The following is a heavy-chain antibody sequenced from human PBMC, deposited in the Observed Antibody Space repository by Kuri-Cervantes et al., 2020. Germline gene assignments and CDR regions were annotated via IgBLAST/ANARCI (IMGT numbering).Heavy chain of an antibody. CDR1: GGTFSSYA. D-gene: IGHD4-17*01. CDR3: ARTETDYDYGDYGDYYYYGMDV. V-gene: IGHV1-69*13. Sequence: SVKVSCKASGGTFSSYAISWVRQAPGQAREWMGGIIPIFGTANYAQKFQGRVTITADESASTAYMELSSLRSEDTAVYYCARTETDYDYGDYGDYYYYGMDVWGQGTTVTVSS. J-gene: IGHJ6*02. CDR2: IIPIFGTA.